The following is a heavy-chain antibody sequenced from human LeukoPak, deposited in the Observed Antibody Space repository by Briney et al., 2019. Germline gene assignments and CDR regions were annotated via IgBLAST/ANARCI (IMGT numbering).Heavy chain of an antibody. V-gene: IGHV1-2*06. CDR1: GYTFTGYY. D-gene: IGHD2-15*01. Sequence: ASVKVSCKASGYTFTGYYMHWVRQAPGQGLEWMGRINPNSGGTNYAQKFQGRVTMTRDTSISTAYMELSRLRSDDTAVYYCARDGGYCSGGSCYYYYYYYMDVWGKGTTVTVSS. CDR3: ARDGGYCSGGSCYYYYYYYMDV. J-gene: IGHJ6*03. CDR2: INPNSGGT.